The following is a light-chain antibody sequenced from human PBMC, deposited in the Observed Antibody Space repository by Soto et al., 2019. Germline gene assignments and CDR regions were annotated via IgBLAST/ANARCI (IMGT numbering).Light chain of an antibody. J-gene: IGLJ3*02. CDR3: SSYTTTSTWV. CDR1: SGDVGAYNY. V-gene: IGLV2-14*01. Sequence: QSALTQPASVSGSPGQSITISCTGTSGDVGAYNYVSWYQQHPGKAPKLMIYEVTSRPSGVSNRFSGSKSGNTASLSISGLQAEDEAAYYCSSYTTTSTWVFGGGTKVTVL. CDR2: EVT.